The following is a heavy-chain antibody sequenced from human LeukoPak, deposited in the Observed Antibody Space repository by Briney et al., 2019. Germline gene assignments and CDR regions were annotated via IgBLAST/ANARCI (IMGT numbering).Heavy chain of an antibody. D-gene: IGHD3-9*01. CDR3: ARDPGSYYDILTGYYTPYYFDY. J-gene: IGHJ4*02. Sequence: ASVKVSCKASGYTFTSYGISWERQAPGQGLEWMGWISTYNGDTDYAHSLQGRVTMSTDTSTGTAYMELRSLRSDDTAVYYCARDPGSYYDILTGYYTPYYFDYWGQGTLVTVSS. V-gene: IGHV1-18*01. CDR2: ISTYNGDT. CDR1: GYTFTSYG.